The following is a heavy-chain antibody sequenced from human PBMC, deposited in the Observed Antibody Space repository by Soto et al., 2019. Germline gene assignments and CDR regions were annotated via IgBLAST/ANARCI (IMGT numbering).Heavy chain of an antibody. V-gene: IGHV1-2*02. CDR3: AGGGEFCSTGSCNSSLGDAFDV. Sequence: QVQLVRSGAEVKKPGASMKVSCKASGYTFSDYYMHWVRQAPGQGLECMGWISPNNGATNYAQKFQDRVTMTREASITTAYIELRRLGSEDTAGYYCAGGGEFCSTGSCNSSLGDAFDVWGQGTTVTVSS. J-gene: IGHJ3*01. CDR1: GYTFSDYY. D-gene: IGHD2-15*01. CDR2: ISPNNGAT.